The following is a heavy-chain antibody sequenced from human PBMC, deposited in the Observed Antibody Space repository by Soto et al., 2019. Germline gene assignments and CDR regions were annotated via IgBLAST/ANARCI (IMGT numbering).Heavy chain of an antibody. CDR3: LRGRYGSQIH. D-gene: IGHD3-10*01. Sequence: GGSLRLSCAASGCTFSSYWMHWVRQAPGKGLEWVSLLYSGGATHYAASVKGRFTISSHSSQNTLFLQMNSLRTEDTATYYCLRGRYGSQIHWGQGTKVTVSS. CDR1: GCTFSSYW. CDR2: LYSGGAT. V-gene: IGHV3-53*04. J-gene: IGHJ4*02.